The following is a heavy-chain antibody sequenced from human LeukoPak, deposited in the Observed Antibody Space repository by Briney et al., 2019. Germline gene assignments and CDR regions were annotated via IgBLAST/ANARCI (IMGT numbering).Heavy chain of an antibody. J-gene: IGHJ4*02. Sequence: PGGSLRLSCAASGFTFSSYSMNWVRQAPGKGLEWVSSISSSSYIYYADSVKGRFTISRDNAKNSLYLQMNSLRAEDTAVYYCARDTGSVADFDYWGQGTLVTVSS. D-gene: IGHD4-17*01. V-gene: IGHV3-21*01. CDR2: ISSSSYI. CDR1: GFTFSSYS. CDR3: ARDTGSVADFDY.